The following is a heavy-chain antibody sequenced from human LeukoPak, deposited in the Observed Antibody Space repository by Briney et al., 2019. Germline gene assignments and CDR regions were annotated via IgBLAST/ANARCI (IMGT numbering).Heavy chain of an antibody. CDR1: GFTFSSYS. D-gene: IGHD5-12*01. J-gene: IGHJ4*02. Sequence: GGSLRLSCAASGFTFSSYSMNWVRQAPGKGLGWVSSISSSSSYIYYADSVKGRFTISRDNAKNSLYLQMNSLRAEDTAVYYCARDTGGYDFADYWGQGTLVTVSS. CDR2: ISSSSSYI. CDR3: ARDTGGYDFADY. V-gene: IGHV3-21*01.